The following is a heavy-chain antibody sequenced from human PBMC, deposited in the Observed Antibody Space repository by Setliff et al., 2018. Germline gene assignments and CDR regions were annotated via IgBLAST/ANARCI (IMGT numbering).Heavy chain of an antibody. J-gene: IGHJ6*03. D-gene: IGHD6-19*01. CDR2: ISHTGET. Sequence: PSETLSLTCAVSTYSISRGYFWGWIRQSPGRGLEWIGSISHTGETTYNPSVTSRVTISLDTSKNHFSLTLNSVTAADTAVYYCARASSGWYSAYYYYMDVWGKETTVTVSS. CDR3: ARASSGWYSAYYYYMDV. V-gene: IGHV4-38-2*01. CDR1: TYSISRGYF.